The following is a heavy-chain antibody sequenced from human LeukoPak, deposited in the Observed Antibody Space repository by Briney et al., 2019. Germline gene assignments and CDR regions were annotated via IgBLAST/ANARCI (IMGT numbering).Heavy chain of an antibody. CDR2: IDSRDNT. CDR1: GFTVRNHH. V-gene: IGHV3-53*04. D-gene: IGHD5-24*01. J-gene: IGHJ5*02. Sequence: GGSLRLSCAASGFTVRNHHMTWVRQAPGKGLEWVSVIDSRDNTYHADSVKGRFTISRHTSKNTLYLQMNSLRAEDTAVYYCARESTPLRGAFDPWGPGTLVTVSS. CDR3: ARESTPLRGAFDP.